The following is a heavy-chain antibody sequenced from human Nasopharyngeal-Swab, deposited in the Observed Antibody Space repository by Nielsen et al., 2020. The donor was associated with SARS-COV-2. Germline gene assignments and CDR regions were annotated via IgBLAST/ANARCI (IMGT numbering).Heavy chain of an antibody. J-gene: IGHJ5*01. Sequence: GSVKGRFTISRDNAKTSLYLQMNSVRAEDTAVYYCAITRGLGPGGWFESWGQGTLVTVSS. V-gene: IGHV3-7*01. CDR3: AITRGLGPGGWFES. D-gene: IGHD7-27*01.